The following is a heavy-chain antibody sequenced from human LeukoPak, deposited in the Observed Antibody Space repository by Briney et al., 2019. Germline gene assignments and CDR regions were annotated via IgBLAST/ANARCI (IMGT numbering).Heavy chain of an antibody. CDR2: INAGNGNT. CDR3: ATRTDTAMVII. V-gene: IGHV1-3*01. Sequence: GASVKVSCKASGYTFTSYAMHWVRQAPGQRLEWMGWINAGNGNTEYSQKFQGRVTITRDTSASTAYMELSSLRSEDTAVYYCATRTDTAMVIIWGQGTLVTVSS. J-gene: IGHJ4*02. D-gene: IGHD5-18*01. CDR1: GYTFTSYA.